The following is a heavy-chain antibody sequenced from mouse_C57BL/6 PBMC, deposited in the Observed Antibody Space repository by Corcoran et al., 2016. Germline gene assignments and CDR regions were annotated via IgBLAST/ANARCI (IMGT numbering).Heavy chain of an antibody. J-gene: IGHJ2*01. CDR2: INPNNGGT. Sequence: EVQLQQSGPELVKPGASVKISCKASGYTFTDYYMNWVKQSHGKSLEWIGDINPNNGGTSYNQKFKCKATLTVDKSSSTAYMELRSLTSEDSAVYYCGRRDYYGSSFGPFDYWGQGTTLTVSS. CDR3: GRRDYYGSSFGPFDY. V-gene: IGHV1-26*01. CDR1: GYTFTDYY. D-gene: IGHD1-1*01.